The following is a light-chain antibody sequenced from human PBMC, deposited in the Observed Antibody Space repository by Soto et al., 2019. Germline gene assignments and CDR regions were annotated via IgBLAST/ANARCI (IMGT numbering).Light chain of an antibody. CDR1: LSFSSSY. J-gene: IGKJ5*01. CDR3: QHYGGSPLVT. CDR2: GIS. Sequence: EIVLTQSPGTLSLSPGERATLACRASLSFSSSYLAWYQQKPGQAPRILIYGISSKATGIPDRFSGSGSGTDFTLTIIRLEPEDFAVYFCQHYGGSPLVTSGQRTRREIK. V-gene: IGKV3-20*01.